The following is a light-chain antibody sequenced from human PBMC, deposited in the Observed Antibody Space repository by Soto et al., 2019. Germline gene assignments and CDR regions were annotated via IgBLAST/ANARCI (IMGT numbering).Light chain of an antibody. Sequence: DIQMPKSPSTLSASVGDTVTVTCRASQSIGRWLAWYQQKPGKATKLLIFDASTLENGVPARFSGSRSGPEFSLTISSLQPDEFATYYCQQYSTYPWTVGKGTKVDI. CDR3: QQYSTYPWT. CDR2: DAS. J-gene: IGKJ1*01. CDR1: QSIGRW. V-gene: IGKV1-5*01.